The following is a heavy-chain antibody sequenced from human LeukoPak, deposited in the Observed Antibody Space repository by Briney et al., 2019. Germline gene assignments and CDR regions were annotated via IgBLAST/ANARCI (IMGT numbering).Heavy chain of an antibody. V-gene: IGHV1-2*02. CDR2: INPNSGGT. Sequence: ASVKVSCKASGYTFSGYYMHWVRQAPGQGLEWMGWINPNSGGTNYAQKFQGRVTLTRDTSLSTAYTKLSRLRSDDTAVYYCARDRNYYDHNGNFDYWGQGTLVTVSS. CDR1: GYTFSGYY. D-gene: IGHD3-22*01. CDR3: ARDRNYYDHNGNFDY. J-gene: IGHJ4*02.